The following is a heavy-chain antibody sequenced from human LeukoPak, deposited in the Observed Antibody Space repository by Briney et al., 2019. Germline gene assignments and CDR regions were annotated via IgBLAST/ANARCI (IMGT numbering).Heavy chain of an antibody. CDR3: AKSNGYGLVDI. V-gene: IGHV4-34*01. CDR1: GGSFSVYY. CDR2: INRSGST. D-gene: IGHD5-18*01. J-gene: IGHJ3*02. Sequence: EALSLTCTVSGGSFSVYYWNWIRQSPGKGLEWIGEINRSGSTNYNPSLKSRVTISLDTSRNQFSLKLNSVTAADTAVYYCAKSNGYGLVDIWGQGTMVTVSS.